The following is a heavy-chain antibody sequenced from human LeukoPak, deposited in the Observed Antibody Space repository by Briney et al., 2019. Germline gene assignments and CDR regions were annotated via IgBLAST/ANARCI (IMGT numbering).Heavy chain of an antibody. D-gene: IGHD2-8*01. J-gene: IGHJ5*02. V-gene: IGHV4-34*01. CDR1: GGSFSGYY. Sequence: SETLSLTCAVYGGSFSGYYWSWIRQPPGKGLEWIGEINHSGSTNYNPSLKSRVTISVDTSKNQFSLKLSSVTAADTAVYYCARDRPVPMVYAASFDPWGQGTLVTVSS. CDR3: ARDRPVPMVYAASFDP. CDR2: INHSGST.